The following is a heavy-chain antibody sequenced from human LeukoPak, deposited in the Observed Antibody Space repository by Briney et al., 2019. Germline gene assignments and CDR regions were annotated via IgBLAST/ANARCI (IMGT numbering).Heavy chain of an antibody. J-gene: IGHJ4*02. CDR3: AREDYDSSGYYYGTY. Sequence: SETLSLTCTVSGGSVSSGSYYWSWIRQPPGKGLEWIGYIYYSGSTNYNPSLKSRVTISVDTSKNQFSLKLSSVTAADTAVYHCAREDYDSSGYYYGTYWGQGTLVTVSS. CDR1: GGSVSSGSYY. D-gene: IGHD3-22*01. CDR2: IYYSGST. V-gene: IGHV4-61*01.